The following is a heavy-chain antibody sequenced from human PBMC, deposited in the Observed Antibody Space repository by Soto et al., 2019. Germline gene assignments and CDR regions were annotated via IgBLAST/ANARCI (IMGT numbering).Heavy chain of an antibody. Sequence: ASVKVSCKASGYTFTSYGISWVRQAPGQGLEWMGWISAYNGNTNYAQKLQGRVTMTTDTSTSTAYMELRSLRSDDTAVYYCARDFAVTTVTFAIDYWGQGTLVTVSS. D-gene: IGHD4-17*01. V-gene: IGHV1-18*01. CDR1: GYTFTSYG. CDR3: ARDFAVTTVTFAIDY. CDR2: ISAYNGNT. J-gene: IGHJ4*02.